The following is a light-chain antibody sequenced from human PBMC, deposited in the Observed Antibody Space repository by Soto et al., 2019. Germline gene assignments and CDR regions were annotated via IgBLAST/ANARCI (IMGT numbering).Light chain of an antibody. CDR1: NSRSGSNY. Sequence: QSVLPQPPSASGTPGQRVTISCSTSNSRSGSNYVYWYQQLPGTAPKLLIYRNDQRPSGVPDRFSGSKSGTSASLAISGLRSEDEADYYCAKWHDSLSVYVFGTGTKVTVL. J-gene: IGLJ1*01. V-gene: IGLV1-47*01. CDR3: AKWHDSLSVYV. CDR2: RND.